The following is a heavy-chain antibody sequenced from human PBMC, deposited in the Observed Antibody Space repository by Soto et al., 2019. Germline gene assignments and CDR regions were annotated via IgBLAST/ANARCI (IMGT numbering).Heavy chain of an antibody. CDR3: ARWHRKDTGNYFYFDY. CDR2: IISSSSYI. CDR1: GFTFSSYS. V-gene: IGHV3-21*04. D-gene: IGHD1-26*01. J-gene: IGHJ4*02. Sequence: GGSLRLSCAASGFTFSSYSMNWVRQAPGKGLEWVSSIISSSSYIYYADSVQGRFTISRDNVKNSLYLQMSGLRAEDTAVYYCARWHRKDTGNYFYFDYWGQGTLVTVSS.